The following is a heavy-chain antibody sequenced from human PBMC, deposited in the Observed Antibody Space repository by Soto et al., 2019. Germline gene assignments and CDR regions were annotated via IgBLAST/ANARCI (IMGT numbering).Heavy chain of an antibody. D-gene: IGHD3-9*01. CDR2: IGSRTSDI. Sequence: EVQLVESGGGLVKPGGSLRLSCAASGFTLGRHTMNWVRQTPGKGLEWVSFIGSRTSDIYYADSVKGRFTISRDNAKNSLYLDLTGLRAGDTAVYFCVRDYYDTSGYPNTFDLWGQGTMVTVSA. CDR1: GFTLGRHT. V-gene: IGHV3-21*01. J-gene: IGHJ3*01. CDR3: VRDYYDTSGYPNTFDL.